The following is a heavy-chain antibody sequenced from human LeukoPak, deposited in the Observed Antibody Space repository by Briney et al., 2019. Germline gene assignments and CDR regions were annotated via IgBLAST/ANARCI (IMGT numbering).Heavy chain of an antibody. D-gene: IGHD3-16*01. J-gene: IGHJ6*02. CDR2: VDREGSDK. V-gene: IGHV3-7*01. CDR3: ARDGVPGGRDV. Sequence: PGGSLKLSCAASGLAFSSHWMNWVRKAPGKGLGWVADVDREGSDKNYVDSVKGRFTISRDNAKNSLYLQMNSLRVEDTAVYYCARDGVPGGRDVWGQGTTVTVS. CDR1: GLAFSSHW.